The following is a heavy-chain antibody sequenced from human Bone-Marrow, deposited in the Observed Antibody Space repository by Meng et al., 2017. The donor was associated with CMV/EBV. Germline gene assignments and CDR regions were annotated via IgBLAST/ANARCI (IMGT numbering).Heavy chain of an antibody. CDR1: GGSFSGYY. Sequence: SATLSLTCAVYGGSFSGYYWSWIRQPPGKGLEWIGEINHSGSTNYNPSLKSRVTISVDTSKNQFSLKLSSVTAADTAVYYCARGTNDFWSGYRNWFDPWGQGTLVTVSS. CDR3: ARGTNDFWSGYRNWFDP. CDR2: INHSGST. D-gene: IGHD3-3*01. V-gene: IGHV4-34*01. J-gene: IGHJ5*02.